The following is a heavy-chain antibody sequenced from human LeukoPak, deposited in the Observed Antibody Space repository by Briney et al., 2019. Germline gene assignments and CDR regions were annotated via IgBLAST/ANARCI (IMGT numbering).Heavy chain of an antibody. CDR1: GFTFSSYS. CDR2: ISSSSSTI. V-gene: IGHV3-48*04. CDR3: ARSVVSALFDY. D-gene: IGHD4-23*01. Sequence: GGSLRLSCAASGFTFSSYSMNWVRQAPGKGLEWVSYISSSSSTIYYADSVKGRFTISRDNAKNSLYLQMNSLRAEDTAVYYCARSVVSALFDYWGQGTLVTVSS. J-gene: IGHJ4*02.